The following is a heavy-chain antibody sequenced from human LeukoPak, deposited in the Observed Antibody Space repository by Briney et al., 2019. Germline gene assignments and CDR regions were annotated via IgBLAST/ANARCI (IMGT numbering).Heavy chain of an antibody. D-gene: IGHD2-2*01. CDR3: ARDGSSTSCLDY. V-gene: IGHV1-69*01. CDR1: GGTFSSYA. Sequence: KVSCKASGGTFSSYAISWVRQAPGQGLEWMGGIIPIFGTANYAQKFQGRVTITADESTSTAYMELSSLRSEDTAVYYCARDGSSTSCLDYWGQGTLVTVSS. J-gene: IGHJ4*02. CDR2: IIPIFGTA.